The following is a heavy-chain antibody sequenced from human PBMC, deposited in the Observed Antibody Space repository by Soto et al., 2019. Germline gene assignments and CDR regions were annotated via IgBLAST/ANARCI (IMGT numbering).Heavy chain of an antibody. CDR2: IYYSGST. D-gene: IGHD2-15*01. Sequence: QVQLQESGPGLVKPSETLSLTCTVSGGSISSYYWSWIRQPPGKGLEWIGYIYYSGSTNYNPSLKSRVTISEDTSKHQFSLKRSSVTAADTAVYYCARLPDEGDCSGGSCYYYWGQGTLVTVSS. V-gene: IGHV4-59*01. CDR1: GGSISSYY. J-gene: IGHJ4*02. CDR3: ARLPDEGDCSGGSCYYY.